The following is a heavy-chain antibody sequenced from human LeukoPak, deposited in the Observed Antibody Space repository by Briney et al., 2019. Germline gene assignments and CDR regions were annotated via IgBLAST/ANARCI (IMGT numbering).Heavy chain of an antibody. CDR2: IWYDGSNK. CDR1: GFTFSSYG. J-gene: IGHJ4*02. V-gene: IGHV3-33*06. D-gene: IGHD1-26*01. Sequence: GGSLRLSCAASGFTFSSYGMHWVRQAPSKGLEWVAVIWYDGSNKYYADSVKGRFTISRDNSENTLYLQMNSLRAEDTAVYYCAKDGGYSGSYFDYWGQGTLVTVSS. CDR3: AKDGGYSGSYFDY.